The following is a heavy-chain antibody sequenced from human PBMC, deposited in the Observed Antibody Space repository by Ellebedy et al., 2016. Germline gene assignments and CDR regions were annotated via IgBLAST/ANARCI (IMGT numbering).Heavy chain of an antibody. CDR2: ITWDSRII. J-gene: IGHJ6*02. V-gene: IGHV3-9*01. Sequence: GGSLRLXXATSGFSFDDYSMHWVRQGPGTGLEWVSGITWDSRIIGYAASVKGRFTISRDNAKNSLYLQMNSLRTEDTALYYCVKDWGYCAGGSCNGKFYYFYGMDVWGQGTTVTVSS. D-gene: IGHD2-8*02. CDR1: GFSFDDYS. CDR3: VKDWGYCAGGSCNGKFYYFYGMDV.